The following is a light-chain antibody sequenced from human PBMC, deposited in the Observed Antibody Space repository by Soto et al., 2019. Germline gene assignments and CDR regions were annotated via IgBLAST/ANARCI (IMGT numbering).Light chain of an antibody. CDR2: LST. CDR1: SSNIGAGYD. Sequence: QSVLTQPPSVSGAPGQRVTISCTGSSSNIGAGYDVHWYRQLPGTAPKLLIYLSTNRPSGVPDRFSGSKSGTSASLAITGLQAEDEADYYCQSYDSSLSGGVFGTATKLTVL. V-gene: IGLV1-40*01. J-gene: IGLJ1*01. CDR3: QSYDSSLSGGV.